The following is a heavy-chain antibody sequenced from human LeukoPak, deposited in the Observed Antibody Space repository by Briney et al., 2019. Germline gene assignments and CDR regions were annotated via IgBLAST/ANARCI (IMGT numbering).Heavy chain of an antibody. CDR1: GFTFSDFW. D-gene: IGHD6-25*01. CDR3: ARGGYSGSYYRFS. J-gene: IGHJ4*02. Sequence: PGGSLRLPWAASGFTFSDFWMHWVRQTPGKGPEWLSRTSKDGSHTVYADSEKGRFTASRDNRKNTVYLEVTNMRPEDTAVYYCARGGYSGSYYRFSWGQGTQVTVAS. V-gene: IGHV3-74*01. CDR2: TSKDGSHT.